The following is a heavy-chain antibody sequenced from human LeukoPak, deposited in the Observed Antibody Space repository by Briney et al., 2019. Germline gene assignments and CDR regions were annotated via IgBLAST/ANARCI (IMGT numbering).Heavy chain of an antibody. D-gene: IGHD3-10*01. CDR3: ARAGRYYYGSGSYYNYYYYYYMDV. Sequence: GASVKVSCKASGGTFSSYAISWVRQAPGQGLEWMGGIIPIFVTANYAQKFQGRVTITADESTSTAYMELSSLRSEDTAVYYCARAGRYYYGSGSYYNYYYYYYMDVWGKGTTVTISS. CDR1: GGTFSSYA. V-gene: IGHV1-69*13. CDR2: IIPIFVTA. J-gene: IGHJ6*03.